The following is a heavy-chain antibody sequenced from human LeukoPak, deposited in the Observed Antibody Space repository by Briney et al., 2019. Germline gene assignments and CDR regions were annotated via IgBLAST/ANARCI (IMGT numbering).Heavy chain of an antibody. Sequence: SQTLSLTCAISGDSVSSNSAAWSWIRQSPSRGLEWLGRTYYRSKWSNDYAVSVKSRITISPDTSKNQFSLQLKSVTPEDTAVYYCARGGIGYCSTTRCSFDFWGQGTLVTVSS. CDR2: TYYRSKWSN. CDR1: GDSVSSNSAA. D-gene: IGHD2-2*01. J-gene: IGHJ4*02. CDR3: ARGGIGYCSTTRCSFDF. V-gene: IGHV6-1*01.